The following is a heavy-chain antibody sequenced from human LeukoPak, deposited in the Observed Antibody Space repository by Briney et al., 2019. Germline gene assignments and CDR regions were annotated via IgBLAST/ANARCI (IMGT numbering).Heavy chain of an antibody. J-gene: IGHJ4*02. CDR3: ARGVACSSTSCSFDY. CDR1: GGTFSSYA. V-gene: IGHV1-69*05. Sequence: SVKVSCKASGGTFSSYAISWVRQAPGQGLEWVGGIIPIFGTANYAQKFQGRVTITTDESTSTAYMELSSLRSEDTAVYYCARGVACSSTSCSFDYWGQGTLVTVSS. D-gene: IGHD2-2*01. CDR2: IIPIFGTA.